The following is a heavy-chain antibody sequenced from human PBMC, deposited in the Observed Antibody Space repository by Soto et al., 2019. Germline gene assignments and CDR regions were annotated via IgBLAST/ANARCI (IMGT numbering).Heavy chain of an antibody. CDR2: INHSGST. J-gene: IGHJ4*02. Sequence: NPSETLSLTCAVYGGTFSGYNWSWIRQPPGKGLEWIGEINHSGSTNYNPSLKSRVTISVDTSKNQFSLKLSSVTAADTAVYYCASGKGVDGSHYLDNWGQGTLVTVSP. V-gene: IGHV4-34*01. CDR1: GGTFSGYN. CDR3: ASGKGVDGSHYLDN. D-gene: IGHD1-26*01.